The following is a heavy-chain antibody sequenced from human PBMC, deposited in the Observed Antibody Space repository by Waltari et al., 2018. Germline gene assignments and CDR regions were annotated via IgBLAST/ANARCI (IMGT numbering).Heavy chain of an antibody. CDR1: GGSFSSNDW. D-gene: IGHD6-19*01. Sequence: QVLLKESVSGLVKPSGTLSLACDVSGGSFSSNDWWSWVRQPPGKGLEWIGEIHHSGSTKYNPSLKSRVVMSVDTSKNQVSLTMESVSAADTAVYYCARGFDGWPFDYWGQGILVIVSS. J-gene: IGHJ4*02. CDR2: IHHSGST. V-gene: IGHV4-4*02. CDR3: ARGFDGWPFDY.